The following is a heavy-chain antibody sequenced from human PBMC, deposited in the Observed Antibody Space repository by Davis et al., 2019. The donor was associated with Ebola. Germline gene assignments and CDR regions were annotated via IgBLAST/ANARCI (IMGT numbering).Heavy chain of an antibody. CDR1: GFTFSSYA. Sequence: GESLKISCAASGFTFSSYAMHWVRQAPGKGLEWVAVISYDGSNKYYADSVKGRFTISRDTSKNTLYLRMSSLRAEDTAVYYCAKGGGNFPFGYWGQGALVTVSS. V-gene: IGHV3-30-3*01. D-gene: IGHD4-23*01. J-gene: IGHJ4*02. CDR3: AKGGGNFPFGY. CDR2: ISYDGSNK.